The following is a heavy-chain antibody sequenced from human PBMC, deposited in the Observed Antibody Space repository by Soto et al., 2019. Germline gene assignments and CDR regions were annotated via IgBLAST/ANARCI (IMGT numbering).Heavy chain of an antibody. D-gene: IGHD4-4*01. CDR3: AKDRDDYRNYVFDY. CDR1: GFTFSHYA. J-gene: IGHJ4*02. CDR2: ISYHGNTE. V-gene: IGHV3-30*04. Sequence: GGSLRLSCTASGFTFSHYALHWLRQTPGKGLEWVAYISYHGNTEKYADSVKGRFTISRDNYKKEVYLQMNSLRIEDTAVYYCAKDRDDYRNYVFDYWGQGTLVTVSS.